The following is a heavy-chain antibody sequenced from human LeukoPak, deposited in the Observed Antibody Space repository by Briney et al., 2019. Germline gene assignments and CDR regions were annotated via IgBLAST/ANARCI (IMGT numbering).Heavy chain of an antibody. J-gene: IGHJ5*02. V-gene: IGHV3-53*01. D-gene: IGHD6-13*01. CDR1: GFTFSSYS. Sequence: GGSLRLSCAASGFTFSSYSMNWVRQAPGKGLEWVSVIYNDGSTYYADSVKGRFTISRDNSKNTLYLQMNSLRVEDTAVYYCARGPKQQLVVTWGQGTLVTVSS. CDR2: IYNDGST. CDR3: ARGPKQQLVVT.